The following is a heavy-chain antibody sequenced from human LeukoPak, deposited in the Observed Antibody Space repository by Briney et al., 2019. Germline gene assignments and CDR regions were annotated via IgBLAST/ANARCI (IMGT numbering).Heavy chain of an antibody. Sequence: ASVKVSCKASGYTFTSYGISWGRQALGQGLEWMGWISAYNGNTNYAQKLQGRVTMTPDTSTSTAYMELRSLRSDDEAVYYCARDQWELPRRPADYWGEGTLVTVSS. CDR3: ARDQWELPRRPADY. D-gene: IGHD1-26*01. CDR2: ISAYNGNT. CDR1: GYTFTSYG. V-gene: IGHV1-18*01. J-gene: IGHJ4*02.